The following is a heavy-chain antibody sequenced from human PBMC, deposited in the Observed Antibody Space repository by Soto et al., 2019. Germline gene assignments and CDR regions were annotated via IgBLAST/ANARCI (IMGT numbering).Heavy chain of an antibody. CDR2: IKFDGSEE. CDR1: GFTFSDYW. V-gene: IGHV3-7*03. D-gene: IGHD2-2*01. J-gene: IGHJ4*02. Sequence: PGGSLRLSCGASGFTFSDYWMSWVRQAPGKGPEWVANIKFDGSEEQYVDSVKGRFSISRDNSRNSLFLQMNSLRAGDTAVYYCVKDGGYCSGTTCYSPRNHYFDSWGQGTLVTVSS. CDR3: VKDGGYCSGTTCYSPRNHYFDS.